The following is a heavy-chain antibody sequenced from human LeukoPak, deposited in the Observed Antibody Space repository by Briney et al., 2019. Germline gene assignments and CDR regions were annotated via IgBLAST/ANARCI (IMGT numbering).Heavy chain of an antibody. D-gene: IGHD4-17*01. Sequence: ASVKVSCKASGYTFTSYGSSWVRQAPGQGLEWMGWISAYNGNTNYAQKLQGRVTMTTDTSTSTAYMELRSLRSDDTAVYYCARGVGDDYGIYYYYYMDVWGKGTTVTVSS. V-gene: IGHV1-18*01. CDR1: GYTFTSYG. J-gene: IGHJ6*03. CDR3: ARGVGDDYGIYYYYYMDV. CDR2: ISAYNGNT.